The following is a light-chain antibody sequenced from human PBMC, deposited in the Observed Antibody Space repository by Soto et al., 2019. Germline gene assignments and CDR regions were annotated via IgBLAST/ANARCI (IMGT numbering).Light chain of an antibody. J-gene: IGKJ1*01. V-gene: IGKV3-15*01. Sequence: EVVMTQSPATLSVSPGERVTLSCRASQSINAHLAWYQQKPGQAPRLLIHGASTRATGIPARFSGSGFVTEFILTISSLQSEDFAIYYCHQYNTWLWTFGQGTKVEI. CDR3: HQYNTWLWT. CDR1: QSINAH. CDR2: GAS.